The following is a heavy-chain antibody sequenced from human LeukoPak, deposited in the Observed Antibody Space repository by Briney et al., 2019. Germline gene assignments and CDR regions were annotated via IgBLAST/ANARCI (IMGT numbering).Heavy chain of an antibody. V-gene: IGHV1-2*02. CDR2: INPNSGDT. D-gene: IGHD5-18*01. Sequence: ASMKVSCKTSGYTFTVYFLHWVRQAPGQGLEWMGWINPNSGDTNYALKFQDRVTMTRDTSISTDYMELSRLRSDDTAVYYCARDNFFGFSYSWHFDYWGLGTLVTVSS. J-gene: IGHJ4*02. CDR1: GYTFTVYF. CDR3: ARDNFFGFSYSWHFDY.